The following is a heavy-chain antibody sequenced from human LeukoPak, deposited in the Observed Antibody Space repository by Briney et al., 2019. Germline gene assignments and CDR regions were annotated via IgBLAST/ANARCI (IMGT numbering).Heavy chain of an antibody. CDR2: ISYDGSNK. V-gene: IGHV3-30*04. Sequence: GGSLRLSCAASGFTFNSYAIHWVRQAPGKGLEWVALISYDGSNKYYADSVKGRFTISRDNSKNTLYLQMNSLRAEDTAVYYCARDRSSSWRDDFDYWGQGTLGTVSS. D-gene: IGHD6-13*01. CDR3: ARDRSSSWRDDFDY. J-gene: IGHJ4*02. CDR1: GFTFNSYA.